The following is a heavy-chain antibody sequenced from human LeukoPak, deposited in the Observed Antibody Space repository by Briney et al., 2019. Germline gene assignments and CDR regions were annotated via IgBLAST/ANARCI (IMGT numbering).Heavy chain of an antibody. V-gene: IGHV3-33*06. J-gene: IGHJ6*03. CDR2: IWYDGSNK. Sequence: PGGSLRLSSAASGFTFSSYGMHWVRQAPGKGLEWVAVIWYDGSNKYYADSVKGRFTISRDNSKNTLYLQMNSLRAEDTAVYYCAKDYGSGSSYYYMDVWGKGTTVTVSS. CDR1: GFTFSSYG. D-gene: IGHD3-10*01. CDR3: AKDYGSGSSYYYMDV.